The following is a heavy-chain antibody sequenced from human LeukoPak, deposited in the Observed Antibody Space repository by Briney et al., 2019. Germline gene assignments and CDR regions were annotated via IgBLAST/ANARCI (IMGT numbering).Heavy chain of an antibody. D-gene: IGHD3-9*01. V-gene: IGHV3-33*06. CDR1: GFTFSSYG. CDR3: AKDQGGDILTGYYTYYYYGMDV. CDR2: IWYDGSNK. J-gene: IGHJ6*02. Sequence: GGSLRLSCAASGFTFSSYGMHWVRQAPGKGLEWVAVIWYDGSNKYYADSVKGRFTISRDNSKNTLYLQMNSLRAEDTAVYYCAKDQGGDILTGYYTYYYYGMDVWGQGTTVTVSS.